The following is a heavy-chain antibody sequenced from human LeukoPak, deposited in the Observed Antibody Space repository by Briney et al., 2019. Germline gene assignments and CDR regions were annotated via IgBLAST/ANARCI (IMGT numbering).Heavy chain of an antibody. CDR3: ARDPNTGPGY. V-gene: IGHV3-66*01. CDR2: IYAAGTT. J-gene: IGHJ4*02. CDR1: GFTVSSSY. Sequence: GGSLRLSCAASGFTVSSSYMTWVRQAPGMGLEWVSTIYAAGTTYYADSVKGRITISRDISKNTLYLQMNSLRAEDTAVYFCARDPNTGPGYWGQGTLVTVSS. D-gene: IGHD2-8*02.